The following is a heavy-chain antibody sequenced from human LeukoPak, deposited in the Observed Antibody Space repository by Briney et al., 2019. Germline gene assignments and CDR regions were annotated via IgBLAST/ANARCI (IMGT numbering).Heavy chain of an antibody. CDR2: ICYSGST. D-gene: IGHD6-13*01. J-gene: IGHJ4*02. CDR3: ASAVAAAGTVDY. V-gene: IGHV4-31*03. Sequence: PSEPLSLTCTVSGGSISSGGYYWSWIRQHPGKGLEWIGYICYSGSTYYNPSLKSRVTISVDTSKNQFSLKLSSVTSADTAVYYCASAVAAAGTVDYWGQGTLVTVSS. CDR1: GGSISSGGYY.